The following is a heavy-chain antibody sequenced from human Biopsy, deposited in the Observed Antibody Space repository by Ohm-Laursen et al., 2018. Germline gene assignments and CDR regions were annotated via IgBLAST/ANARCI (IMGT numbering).Heavy chain of an antibody. V-gene: IGHV4-59*01. J-gene: IGHJ2*01. CDR2: VYYTGST. Sequence: SETLSLTCRVSGGSIDSYYWNWIRQPPGKGLEWIGYVYYTGSTDYNPSLQSRVTISVDTSKNHFSLRLRSVTPADTAIYYCARDRGYYSDRTVPGYFDLWGRGTLVTVSS. CDR3: ARDRGYYSDRTVPGYFDL. CDR1: GGSIDSYY. D-gene: IGHD3-22*01.